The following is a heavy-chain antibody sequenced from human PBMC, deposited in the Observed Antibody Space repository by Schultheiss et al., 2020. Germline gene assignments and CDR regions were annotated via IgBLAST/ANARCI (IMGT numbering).Heavy chain of an antibody. V-gene: IGHV4-39*07. CDR2: IYYSGST. D-gene: IGHD6-13*01. CDR3: ARGGAAAVDY. CDR1: GGSISSSSYY. Sequence: SETLSLTCTVSGGSISSSSYYWGWIRQPPGKGLEWIGSIYYSGSTNYNPSLKSRVTISVDTSKNQFSLKLSSVTAADTAVYYCARGGAAAVDYWGQGTLVTVSS. J-gene: IGHJ4*02.